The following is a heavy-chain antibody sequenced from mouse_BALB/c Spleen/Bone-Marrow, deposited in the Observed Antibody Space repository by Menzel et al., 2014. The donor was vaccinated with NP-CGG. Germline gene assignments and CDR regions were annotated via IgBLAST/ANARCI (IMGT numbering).Heavy chain of an antibody. CDR1: GYTFTSFY. CDR3: ARKNQRPYDSMMY. Sequence: QVQLQQSGLELVKPGASVRISCKASGYTFTSFYVHWVKQRPGQGLEWIGWIYPGDFNTKFNEKFKGKATLTADKSSSIVYMQLSSLTSEDSAVYFCARKNQRPYDSMMYWCPGTSVTVSS. CDR2: IYPGDFNT. V-gene: IGHV1S56*01. D-gene: IGHD2-3*01. J-gene: IGHJ4*01.